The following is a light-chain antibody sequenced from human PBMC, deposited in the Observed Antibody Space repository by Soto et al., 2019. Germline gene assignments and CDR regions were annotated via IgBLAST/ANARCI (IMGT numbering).Light chain of an antibody. CDR2: DNS. J-gene: IGLJ1*01. CDR1: SSNIGAGYD. V-gene: IGLV1-40*01. Sequence: QSVLTQPPSVSGAPGQRVTISCTGSSSNIGAGYDVHWYQQLPGTAPKLPIYDNSNRPSGVPDRFSGSKSGTSASLAITGLQAEDEADYYCQSYDSSLSVFGTGTKVTVL. CDR3: QSYDSSLSV.